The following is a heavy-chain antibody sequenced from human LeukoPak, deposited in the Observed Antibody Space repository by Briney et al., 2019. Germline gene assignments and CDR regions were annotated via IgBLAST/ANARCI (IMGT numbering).Heavy chain of an antibody. CDR3: AKDLSDSSLTY. Sequence: GGSLRLSCAASGFTFSSYSMNWVRQAPGKGLEWVSSINSSSYIYYADSVKGRFTISRDNSKNTLYLQMNSLRAEDTAVYYCAKDLSDSSLTYWGQGTLVTVSS. CDR1: GFTFSSYS. J-gene: IGHJ4*02. V-gene: IGHV3-21*04. D-gene: IGHD6-6*01. CDR2: INSSSYI.